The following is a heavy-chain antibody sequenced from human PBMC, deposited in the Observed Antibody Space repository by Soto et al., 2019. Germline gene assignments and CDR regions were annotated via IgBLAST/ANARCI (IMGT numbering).Heavy chain of an antibody. Sequence: HPGGSLRLSCAASGFTFSSYAMSWVRQAPGKGLEWVSAISGSGGSTYYADSVKGRFTISRDNSKNTLYLQMNSLRAEDTAVYYCAREMKAAATHFYYYYGMDVWGQGTTVTVSS. CDR1: GFTFSSYA. CDR3: AREMKAAATHFYYYYGMDV. J-gene: IGHJ6*02. D-gene: IGHD6-13*01. CDR2: ISGSGGST. V-gene: IGHV3-23*01.